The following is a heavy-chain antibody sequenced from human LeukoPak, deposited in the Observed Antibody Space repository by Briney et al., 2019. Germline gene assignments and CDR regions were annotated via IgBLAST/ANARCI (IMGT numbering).Heavy chain of an antibody. V-gene: IGHV1-8*01. CDR1: GYTFTSYD. Sequence: ASVKVSCKASGYTFTSYDINWVRQAPGQGLEWMGGVNPNSGNTGYAQKFQGRVTMTRDTSITTAYMELSSLRSEDTAVYYCVAMAIWGQGTLVTVSS. CDR2: VNPNSGNT. CDR3: VAMAI. D-gene: IGHD5-24*01. J-gene: IGHJ4*02.